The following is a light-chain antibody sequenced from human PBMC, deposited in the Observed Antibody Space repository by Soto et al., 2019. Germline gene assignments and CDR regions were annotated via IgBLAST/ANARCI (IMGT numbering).Light chain of an antibody. CDR2: DAS. J-gene: IGKJ1*01. Sequence: DIQMTQSPSTLSASAGDRVTITCRASQSIRSYFAWYQQKPGKAPKLLIYDASSLESGVPSRFSGSGSGTEFTLTISSLQPEDFATYYCQQYNNSPWTFGQGTKVEF. CDR1: QSIRSY. CDR3: QQYNNSPWT. V-gene: IGKV1-5*01.